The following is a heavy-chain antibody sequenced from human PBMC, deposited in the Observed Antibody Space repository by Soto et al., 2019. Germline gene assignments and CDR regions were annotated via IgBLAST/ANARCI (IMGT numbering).Heavy chain of an antibody. Sequence: SETLSLTCTVSGGSISSSSYYWGWIRQPPGKGLEWIGSIYYSGSTYYNPSLKSRVTISVDTSKDQFSLKLSSVTAADTAVYYCARQTTVLNMDVWGKGTTVTVSS. CDR3: ARQTTVLNMDV. D-gene: IGHD4-4*01. V-gene: IGHV4-39*01. J-gene: IGHJ6*03. CDR1: GGSISSSSYY. CDR2: IYYSGST.